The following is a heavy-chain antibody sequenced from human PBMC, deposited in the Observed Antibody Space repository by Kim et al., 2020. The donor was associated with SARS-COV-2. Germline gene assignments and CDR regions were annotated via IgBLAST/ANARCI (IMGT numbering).Heavy chain of an antibody. V-gene: IGHV3-7*01. CDR3: TRDLEL. CDR2: KQDGSEM. D-gene: IGHD1-7*01. Sequence: KQDGSEMYYVDSVEGRFTISRDNAKNSLYLQMNSLRAEDTAVYYCTRDLELWGQGTLVTVSS. J-gene: IGHJ4*02.